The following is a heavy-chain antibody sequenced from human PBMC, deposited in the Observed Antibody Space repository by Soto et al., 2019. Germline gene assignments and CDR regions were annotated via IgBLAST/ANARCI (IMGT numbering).Heavy chain of an antibody. J-gene: IGHJ6*02. CDR1: GYTFTGYY. D-gene: IGHD3-3*01. V-gene: IGHV1-2*02. CDR3: ATPTVASYYDFWSGSHMGNDYYYGMDV. Sequence: GASVKVSCKASGYTFTGYYMHWVRQAPGQGLEWMGWINPNSGGTNYAQKFQGRVTMTRDTSISTAYMELSRLRSDDTAVYYCATPTVASYYDFWSGSHMGNDYYYGMDVWGQGTTVTVS. CDR2: INPNSGGT.